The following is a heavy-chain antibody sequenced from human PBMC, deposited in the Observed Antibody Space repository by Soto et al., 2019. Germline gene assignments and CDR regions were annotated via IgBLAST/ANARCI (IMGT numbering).Heavy chain of an antibody. CDR1: GGTFSSYA. J-gene: IGHJ1*01. CDR2: IIPIFGTA. D-gene: IGHD2-21*02. CDR3: ARGSLRLLLARAKFEYFQH. Sequence: QVQLVQSGAEVKKPGSSVKVSCKASGGTFSSYAISWVRQAPGQGLEWMGGIIPIFGTANYAQKFQGRVTITADESTSTAYMELSSLRSEDTAVYYCARGSLRLLLARAKFEYFQHWCQGTLVTVSS. V-gene: IGHV1-69*01.